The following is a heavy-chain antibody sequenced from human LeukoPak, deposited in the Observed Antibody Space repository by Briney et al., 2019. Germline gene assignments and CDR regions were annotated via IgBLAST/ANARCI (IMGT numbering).Heavy chain of an antibody. Sequence: SETLSLTCTVSGGSISSNYWSWVRQPPGKGLEWIGYIYYSGTTNYNPSLKSRVIMSVDTSKNQFSLKLTPVTAADTAVYYCARGGWYVFDYWGQGTLVTVSS. V-gene: IGHV4-59*01. CDR1: GGSISSNY. CDR2: IYYSGTT. CDR3: ARGGWYVFDY. J-gene: IGHJ4*02. D-gene: IGHD6-19*01.